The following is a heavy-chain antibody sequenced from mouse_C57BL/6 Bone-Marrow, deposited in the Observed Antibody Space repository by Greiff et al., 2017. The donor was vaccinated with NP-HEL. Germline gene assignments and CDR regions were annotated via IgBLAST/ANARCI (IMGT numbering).Heavy chain of an antibody. CDR3: ARKRLWSITTVVSRRFYAMDY. CDR2: IYPRSGNT. Sequence: QVHVKQSGAELARPGASVKLSCKASGYTFTSYGISWVKQRTGQGLEWIGEIYPRSGNTYYNEKFKGKATLTADKSSSTAYMELRSLTSEDSAVYFCARKRLWSITTVVSRRFYAMDYWGQGTSVTVSS. J-gene: IGHJ4*01. D-gene: IGHD1-1*01. V-gene: IGHV1-81*01. CDR1: GYTFTSYG.